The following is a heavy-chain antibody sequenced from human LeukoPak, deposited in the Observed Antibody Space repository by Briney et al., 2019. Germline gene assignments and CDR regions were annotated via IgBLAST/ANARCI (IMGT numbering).Heavy chain of an antibody. D-gene: IGHD3-22*01. Sequence: ASETLSLTCTVSGGSISSYYWSWIRQPPGKGLEWIGYIYYSGSTNYNPSLKSRVTISVDTSKNQFSLKLSSVTAADTAVYYCARIAHYSDTSGYYSGPPLDHWGQGTLVTVSS. CDR2: IYYSGST. J-gene: IGHJ4*02. CDR3: ARIAHYSDTSGYYSGPPLDH. V-gene: IGHV4-59*01. CDR1: GGSISSYY.